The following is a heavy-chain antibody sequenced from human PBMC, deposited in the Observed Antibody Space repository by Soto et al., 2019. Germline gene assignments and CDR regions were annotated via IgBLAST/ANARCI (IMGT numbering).Heavy chain of an antibody. CDR1: GFTFKSYG. CDR3: AKDAGGMDV. Sequence: QVQLVESGGGVVQPGRSLRLSCAASGFTFKSYGIHWVRQAPGKGLEWVAVISYDGSNKYFADSVKGRFTISRDNSKNTLNLQMNSLRVEDTAVYYCAKDAGGMDVWGQGTTVTVPS. V-gene: IGHV3-30*18. CDR2: ISYDGSNK. J-gene: IGHJ6*02.